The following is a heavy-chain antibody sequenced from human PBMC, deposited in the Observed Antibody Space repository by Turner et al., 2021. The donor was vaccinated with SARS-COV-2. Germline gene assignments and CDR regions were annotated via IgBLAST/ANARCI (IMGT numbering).Heavy chain of an antibody. CDR1: RVTFRRYN. CDR2: ISSRETYV. D-gene: IGHD3-3*01. J-gene: IGHJ4*02. CDR3: ARGDGEKFWNCYPYFFDS. V-gene: IGHV3-21*02. Sequence: EVQLVQSQGGMPKPVLSLRPDCTPGRVTFRRYNMNWVRQVPGKRREWVSTISSRETYVYYADSVQSRFTISRDNAKNSLYLQMNSLGGEDTAVYYCARGDGEKFWNCYPYFFDSWVQGSMVTVSS.